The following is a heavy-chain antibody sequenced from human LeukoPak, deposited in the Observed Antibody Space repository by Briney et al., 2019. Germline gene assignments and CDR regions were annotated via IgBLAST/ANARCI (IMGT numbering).Heavy chain of an antibody. Sequence: GGSLRLSCAASGFTVSSNYMSWVRQAPGKGLEWVSAISGSGGSTYYANSVKGRFTISRDNSKNTLYLQMNSLRAEDTAVYYCAHVSSGSSYFDYWGQGTLVTVSS. CDR1: GFTVSSNY. V-gene: IGHV3-23*01. J-gene: IGHJ4*02. CDR2: ISGSGGST. D-gene: IGHD6-19*01. CDR3: AHVSSGSSYFDY.